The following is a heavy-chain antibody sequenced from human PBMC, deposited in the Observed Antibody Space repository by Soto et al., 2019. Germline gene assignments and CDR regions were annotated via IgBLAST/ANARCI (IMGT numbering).Heavy chain of an antibody. CDR3: AKNAVAGNGGWDWSDP. J-gene: IGHJ5*02. V-gene: IGHV3-23*01. CDR2: IHGSGGSA. CDR1: GFTFRNYA. D-gene: IGHD6-19*01. Sequence: EVQLLESGGGLVQPGGSLRLSCAASGFTFRNYAMSWVRQAPGKGLEWVSAIHGSGGSAYYADSVKGRFTVSRDDSKNTLYHQVACREVADTPLYYCAKNAVAGNGGWDWSDPWARGPRVTVSS.